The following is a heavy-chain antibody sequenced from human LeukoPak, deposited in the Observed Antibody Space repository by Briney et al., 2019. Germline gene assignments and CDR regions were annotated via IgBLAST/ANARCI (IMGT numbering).Heavy chain of an antibody. D-gene: IGHD3-22*01. J-gene: IGHJ4*02. Sequence: ASVKDSCKASGYTFTSYYMHWVRQAPGQGLEWMGIINPSGGSTSYAQKFQGRVTMTRDTSTSTVYMELSSLRSEDTAVYYCARDLHAEVYDSSGYYYYWGQGTLVTVSS. V-gene: IGHV1-46*01. CDR3: ARDLHAEVYDSSGYYYY. CDR2: INPSGGST. CDR1: GYTFTSYY.